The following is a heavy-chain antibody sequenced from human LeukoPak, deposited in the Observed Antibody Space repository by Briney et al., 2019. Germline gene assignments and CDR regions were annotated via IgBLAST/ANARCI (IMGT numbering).Heavy chain of an antibody. D-gene: IGHD3-22*01. Sequence: SSETLSLTCTVSGGSISSYYWSWIRQPPGKGLEWIGYIYYSGSTHYNPSLKSRVTISVDTSKNQFSLKLSSVTAADTAVYYCARVGGYYYGSSGYCWGDYYYYGMDVWGQGTTVTVSS. V-gene: IGHV4-59*01. CDR3: ARVGGYYYGSSGYCWGDYYYYGMDV. CDR2: IYYSGST. CDR1: GGSISSYY. J-gene: IGHJ6*02.